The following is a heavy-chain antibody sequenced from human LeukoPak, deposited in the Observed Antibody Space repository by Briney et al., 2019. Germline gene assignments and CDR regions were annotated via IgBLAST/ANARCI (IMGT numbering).Heavy chain of an antibody. CDR2: IYHSGST. V-gene: IGHV4-30-4*01. D-gene: IGHD1-1*01. CDR3: ARGGRISYYFDS. J-gene: IGHJ4*02. Sequence: ASETLSLTCTVSGGSISSGDYFWSWIRQPPGKGLEWIGNIYHSGSTYYNPSLKSRVTTSVDTSKNQFSLKLRSVTAADTAVYYCARGGRISYYFDSWGQGTLVTVSS. CDR1: GGSISSGDYF.